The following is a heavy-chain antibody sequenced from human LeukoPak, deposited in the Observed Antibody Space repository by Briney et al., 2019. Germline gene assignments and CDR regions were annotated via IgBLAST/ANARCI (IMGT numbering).Heavy chain of an antibody. CDR1: GFTFSSYS. J-gene: IGHJ6*02. D-gene: IGHD4-11*01. CDR3: AKDMRSKSYYYYGMDV. CDR2: ISSSSSYI. V-gene: IGHV3-21*04. Sequence: GGSLRLSCAASGFTFSSYSMNWVRQAPGKGLEWVSSISSSSSYIYYADSVKGRFTISRDNAKNSLYLQMNSLRAEDTALYYCAKDMRSKSYYYYGMDVWGQGTTVTVSS.